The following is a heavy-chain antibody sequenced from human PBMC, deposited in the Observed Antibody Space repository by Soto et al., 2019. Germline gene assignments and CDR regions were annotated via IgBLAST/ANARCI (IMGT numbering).Heavy chain of an antibody. CDR2: ISYDGSNK. J-gene: IGHJ4*02. D-gene: IGHD3-22*01. CDR3: AKDTYYRDSSGYYVFDY. CDR1: GFTFTDYG. Sequence: QVQLVESGGGVVQPGRSLRLSCADSGFTFTDYGMHWVRQAPGKGLEWVAVISYDGSNKNYADSVKGRFTISRDNYKHSLYLQMHSLRARVTAVYYCAKDTYYRDSSGYYVFDYWARGTLVTVSS. V-gene: IGHV3-30*18.